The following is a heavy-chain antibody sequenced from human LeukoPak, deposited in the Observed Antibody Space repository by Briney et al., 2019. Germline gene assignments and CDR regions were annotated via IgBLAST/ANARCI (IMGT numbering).Heavy chain of an antibody. CDR1: GCSISSYY. Sequence: KPSETLSLTCTVSGCSISSYYWSWIRQPPGKGLEWIGNIHYSGSTKYYPSLKSRVTILVDTSRNQLSLRMSSVTAADTAVYYCARPYRSGWSGSFDYWGQGTLVTVSS. V-gene: IGHV4-59*01. J-gene: IGHJ4*02. D-gene: IGHD6-19*01. CDR2: IHYSGST. CDR3: ARPYRSGWSGSFDY.